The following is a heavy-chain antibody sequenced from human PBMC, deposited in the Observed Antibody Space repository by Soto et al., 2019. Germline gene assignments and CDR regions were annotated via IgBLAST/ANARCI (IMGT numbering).Heavy chain of an antibody. D-gene: IGHD5-18*01. CDR2: INHSGST. Sequence: PSETLSLTCAVYGGSFSGYYWSWIRQPPGKGLEWIGEINHSGSTNYNPSLKSRVTISVDTSKNQFSLKLSSVTAAETDLYYCARVVTGYYYYGMDVWGQGTTVTVSS. CDR1: GGSFSGYY. J-gene: IGHJ6*02. V-gene: IGHV4-34*01. CDR3: ARVVTGYYYYGMDV.